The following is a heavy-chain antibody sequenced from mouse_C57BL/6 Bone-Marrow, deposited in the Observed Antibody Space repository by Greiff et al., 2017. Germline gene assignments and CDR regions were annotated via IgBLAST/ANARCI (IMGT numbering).Heavy chain of an antibody. Sequence: QVQLKESGSELRSPGSSVKLSCKDFDSEVFPIAYMSWVRQKPGHGFEWIGGILPSIGRTIYGEKFEDKATLDADTLSNTAYLELNSLTSEDSAIYYCTRRVTWYFDVWGTGTTVTVSS. J-gene: IGHJ1*03. CDR1: DSEVFPIAY. V-gene: IGHV15-2*01. CDR2: ILPSIGRT. D-gene: IGHD2-3*01. CDR3: TRRVTWYFDV.